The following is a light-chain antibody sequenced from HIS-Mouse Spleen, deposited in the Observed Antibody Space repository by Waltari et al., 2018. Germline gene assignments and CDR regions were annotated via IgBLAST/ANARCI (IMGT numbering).Light chain of an antibody. CDR2: RNN. V-gene: IGLV1-47*01. Sequence: QSVLTQPPSASGTPGQRVTIPCSGSSSNIGSNYVYCYQQLPGTAPKLLIYRNNQRPSGVPDRFSGSKSGTSASLAISGLRSEDEADYYCSSYTSSSFNVVFGGGTKLTVL. CDR1: SSNIGSNY. CDR3: SSYTSSSFNVV. J-gene: IGLJ2*01.